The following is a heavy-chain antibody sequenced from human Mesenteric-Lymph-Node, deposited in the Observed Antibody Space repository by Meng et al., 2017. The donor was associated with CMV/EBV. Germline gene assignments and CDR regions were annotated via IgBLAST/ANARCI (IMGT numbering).Heavy chain of an antibody. D-gene: IGHD2-15*01. CDR3: ARIRSPGAAPDY. V-gene: IGHV2-5*02. J-gene: IGHJ4*02. CDR1: GFSLSTVGVG. Sequence: SGFSLSTVGVGVGWLRQPPGKAPEWLALIYWDDDDRYRPSLESRLTITKDTPQNRVVITMTNMDPLDTATYFCARIRSPGAAPDYWGQGILVTVSS. CDR2: IYWDDDD.